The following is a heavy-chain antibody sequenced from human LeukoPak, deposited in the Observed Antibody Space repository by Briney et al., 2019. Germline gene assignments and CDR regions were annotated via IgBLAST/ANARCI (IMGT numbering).Heavy chain of an antibody. V-gene: IGHV1-2*02. Sequence: ASVKVSCKASGYTFTSYGISWVRQAPGQGLEWMGWINPNSGGTNYAQKFQGRVTMTRDTSISTAYMELSRLRSDDTAVYYCAREWQQLPCYWGQGTLVTVSS. D-gene: IGHD6-13*01. J-gene: IGHJ4*02. CDR3: AREWQQLPCY. CDR2: INPNSGGT. CDR1: GYTFTSYG.